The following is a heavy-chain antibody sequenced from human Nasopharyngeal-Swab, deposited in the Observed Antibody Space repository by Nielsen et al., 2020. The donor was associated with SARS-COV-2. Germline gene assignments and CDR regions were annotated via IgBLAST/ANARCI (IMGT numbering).Heavy chain of an antibody. Sequence: GGSLRLSCAASGFTMDGYAMHWVRQAPGKGLEWVSGVSWNSGSIGYADSVKGRFTISRDNAKNSLYLHMNSLRAEDTALYYCAKIGTGSSGYRYFDYWGQGTLVTVSS. CDR3: AKIGTGSSGYRYFDY. J-gene: IGHJ4*02. CDR1: GFTMDGYA. V-gene: IGHV3-9*01. D-gene: IGHD3-22*01. CDR2: VSWNSGSI.